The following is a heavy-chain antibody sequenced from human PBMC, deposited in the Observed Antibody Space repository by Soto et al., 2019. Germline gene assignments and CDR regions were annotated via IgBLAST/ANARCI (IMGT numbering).Heavy chain of an antibody. CDR1: GYSFTSYW. J-gene: IGHJ5*02. D-gene: IGHD3-22*01. Sequence: PGESLKISCKGSGYSFTSYWIGWVRQMPGKGLEWMGIIYPGDSDTRYSPSFQGQVTISADKSINTAYLQWSSLKASDTAMYYCARQAYYYDSSGSFRFDPWGQGTLVTVSS. CDR2: IYPGDSDT. V-gene: IGHV5-51*01. CDR3: ARQAYYYDSSGSFRFDP.